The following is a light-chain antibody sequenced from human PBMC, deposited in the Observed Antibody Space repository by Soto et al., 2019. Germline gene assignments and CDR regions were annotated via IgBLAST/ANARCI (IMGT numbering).Light chain of an antibody. CDR1: SSDIKY. V-gene: IGLV2-14*01. CDR2: EVT. J-gene: IGLJ1*01. Sequence: LTQPASVSGSPGQSITISCTGTSSDIKYVSWYQQHPGKAPKVLIYEVTNRPSGVSNRFSGSKSGNTASLTISGLQAEDEADYYCSSYRSSSIYVFGTGTKVTVL. CDR3: SSYRSSSIYV.